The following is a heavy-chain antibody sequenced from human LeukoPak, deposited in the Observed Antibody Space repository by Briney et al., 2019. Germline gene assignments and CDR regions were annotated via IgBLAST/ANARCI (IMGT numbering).Heavy chain of an antibody. CDR3: ARDLDIVATKYYFDH. V-gene: IGHV3-48*03. CDR1: GFTFSSYE. J-gene: IGHJ4*02. CDR2: ISSSGSTI. D-gene: IGHD5-12*01. Sequence: GGSLRLSCAASGFTFSSYEMNWVRQAPGKGLEWVSYISSSGSTIYYADSVKGRFTISRDNAKNSLYLQMNSLRAEDTAAYYCARDLDIVATKYYFDHWGQGTLVTVSS.